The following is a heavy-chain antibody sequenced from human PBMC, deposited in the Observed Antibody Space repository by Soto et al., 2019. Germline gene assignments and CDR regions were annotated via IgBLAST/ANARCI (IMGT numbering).Heavy chain of an antibody. Sequence: AQLVESGGGVVQPGRSLRLSCAASGLAFSRYGLHWVRHAPGTGLERVVVISYDVRLQHYADSVKGGFTISRDHSKNMVLLQMSSLRAQDTAVYYCVSDRGYGIASVPYSWGQGTLVSVSS. J-gene: IGHJ4*02. CDR1: GLAFSRYG. D-gene: IGHD3-10*01. CDR3: VSDRGYGIASVPYS. V-gene: IGHV3-30*03. CDR2: ISYDVRLQ.